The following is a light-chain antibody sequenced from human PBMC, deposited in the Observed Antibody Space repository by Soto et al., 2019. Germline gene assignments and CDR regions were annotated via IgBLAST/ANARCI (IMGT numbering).Light chain of an antibody. J-gene: IGLJ2*01. CDR3: RTWGTGIVV. CDR2: LNSDGSH. V-gene: IGLV4-69*01. Sequence: QPVLTQSPSASASLGASVKLTCTLSSGHSSYAITWHQQQPEKGPRYLMILNSDGSHSKGDGIPDRFSGSSSGAERYLTISSLQSEDDADYYCRTWGTGIVVFGGGTKLTVL. CDR1: SGHSSYA.